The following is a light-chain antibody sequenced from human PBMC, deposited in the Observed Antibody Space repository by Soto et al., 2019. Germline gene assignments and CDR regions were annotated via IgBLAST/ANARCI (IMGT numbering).Light chain of an antibody. J-gene: IGKJ1*01. CDR1: QGIRND. Sequence: AIQRTQSPSSLSASVGDRVTITCRASQGIRNDLGWYQQKPGKAPKLLIYAAPSLQSGVPSRFSGSGSGTDFTLTISSLQPEDFATYYCLQDYNYPPTFGQGTKVEIK. CDR2: AAP. CDR3: LQDYNYPPT. V-gene: IGKV1-6*01.